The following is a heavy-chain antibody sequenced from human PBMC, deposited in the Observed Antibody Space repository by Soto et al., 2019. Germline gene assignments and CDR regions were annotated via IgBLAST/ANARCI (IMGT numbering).Heavy chain of an antibody. CDR3: AMDLYGGSSRFDY. V-gene: IGHV3-30*03. D-gene: IGHD2-15*01. J-gene: IGHJ4*02. CDR1: GFTFSNNG. Sequence: QVPLVESGGGVVQPGRSLRLSCVASGFTFSNNGIHRVRLAPGKGLEWVAVISSDGSKKYYADSVKGRFTISRDNYKNALYLQMNSLRAEDTAVYYCAMDLYGGSSRFDYWGQGTLVTVSS. CDR2: ISSDGSKK.